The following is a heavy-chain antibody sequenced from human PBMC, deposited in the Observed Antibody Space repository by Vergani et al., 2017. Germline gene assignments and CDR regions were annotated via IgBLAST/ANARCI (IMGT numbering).Heavy chain of an antibody. CDR3: ARGLVRLGLWP. CDR2: IYTSGST. Sequence: QVQLQQWGAGLLKPSETLSLTCAVYGGSFSGYYWSWIRQPAGKGLEWIGRIYTSGSTNYNPSLKSRVTISVDTSKNQFSLKLSSVTAADTAVYYCARGLVRLGLWPWGQGTLVTVSS. CDR1: GGSFSGYY. V-gene: IGHV4-59*10. J-gene: IGHJ5*02. D-gene: IGHD4/OR15-4a*01.